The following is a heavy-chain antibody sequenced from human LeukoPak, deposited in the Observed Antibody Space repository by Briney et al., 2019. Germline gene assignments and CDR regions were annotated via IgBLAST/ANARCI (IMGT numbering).Heavy chain of an antibody. V-gene: IGHV4-59*01. Sequence: PSETLSLTCTVSGGSISSYYWSWIRQPPGKGLEWIGYIYYSGSTNYNPSLKSRVTVSVDTSKNQFSLKLSSVTAADTAVYYCARDAGSGSLDVWGQGTTVTVSS. J-gene: IGHJ6*02. CDR2: IYYSGST. CDR1: GGSISSYY. D-gene: IGHD6-19*01. CDR3: ARDAGSGSLDV.